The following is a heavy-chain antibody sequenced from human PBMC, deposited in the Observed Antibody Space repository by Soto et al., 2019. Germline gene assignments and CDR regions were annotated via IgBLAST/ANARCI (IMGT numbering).Heavy chain of an antibody. CDR1: EITFSSYA. CDR3: AKVPTGEMAILFQAFDI. V-gene: IGHV3-23*01. CDR2: ISGSGKST. J-gene: IGHJ3*02. D-gene: IGHD2-21*01. Sequence: PGGSLRLSCVASEITFSSYAMSWVRQAPGKGLEWVSAISGSGKSTYYADSVKGRFAVSRDNSMSTLYLQMNSLRDEDTAVYYCAKVPTGEMAILFQAFDIWGKET.